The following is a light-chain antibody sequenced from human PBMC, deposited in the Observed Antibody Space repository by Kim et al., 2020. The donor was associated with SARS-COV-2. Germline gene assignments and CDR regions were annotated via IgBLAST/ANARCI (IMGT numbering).Light chain of an antibody. Sequence: SVGDRVAITCRDSQRVEGWLVWVQQKPGKAPQVLIYKSSTLESGVSSRFSGSGFGTEFPLLINSLQPDDFATYYCQQYKRYPWAFGQGTKVDIK. V-gene: IGKV1-5*03. J-gene: IGKJ1*01. CDR1: QRVEGW. CDR3: QQYKRYPWA. CDR2: KSS.